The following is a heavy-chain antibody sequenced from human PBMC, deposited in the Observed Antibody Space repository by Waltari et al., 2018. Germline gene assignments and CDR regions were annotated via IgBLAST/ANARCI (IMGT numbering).Heavy chain of an antibody. J-gene: IGHJ4*02. Sequence: EVQLVESGGGLIQPGGSLRLSCSVLGFTVSNNYMSWVRQAPGKGLEWVSVIYSGGSTYYADSVKGRFTISRDSSENTVYLQMSSLRAEDTALYYCARLDFWTGSYYWGQGTLVTVSS. CDR2: IYSGGST. D-gene: IGHD3-3*01. V-gene: IGHV3-53*01. CDR3: ARLDFWTGSYY. CDR1: GFTVSNNY.